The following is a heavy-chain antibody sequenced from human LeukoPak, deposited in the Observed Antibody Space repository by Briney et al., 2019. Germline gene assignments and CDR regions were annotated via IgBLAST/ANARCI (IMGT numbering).Heavy chain of an antibody. V-gene: IGHV3-48*03. CDR2: IRDSGGEM. D-gene: IGHD1-1*01. CDR3: ARDHNWAFDF. J-gene: IGHJ4*02. Sequence: GGSLRLSCAASGFTFDDYAMHWVRQAPGKGLEWLSNIRDSGGEMYYADSVKGRLTITRDNAKNTLYLQMNGLRVEDTAVYFCARDHNWAFDFWGRGSLVTVSS. CDR1: GFTFDDYA.